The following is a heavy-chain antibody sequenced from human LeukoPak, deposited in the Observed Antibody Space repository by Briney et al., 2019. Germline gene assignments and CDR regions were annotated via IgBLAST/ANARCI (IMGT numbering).Heavy chain of an antibody. CDR2: ISAYNGNT. CDR1: GYTFTSYG. V-gene: IGHV1-18*01. Sequence: GASVKVSCKASGYTFTSYGISWVRQAPGQGLEWMGWISAYNGNTNYAQKLQGRVTMTTDTSTGTAYMELRSLRSDDTAVYYCARDQYNWNHYYYMDVWGKGTTVTVSS. CDR3: ARDQYNWNHYYYMDV. J-gene: IGHJ6*03. D-gene: IGHD1-20*01.